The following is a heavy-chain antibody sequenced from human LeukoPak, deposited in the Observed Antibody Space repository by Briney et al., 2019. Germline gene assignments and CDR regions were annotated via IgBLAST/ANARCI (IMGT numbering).Heavy chain of an antibody. CDR3: ARDFRFLEWPGGYGMDV. D-gene: IGHD3-3*01. CDR1: GGSISSYY. CDR2: IYYSGST. V-gene: IGHV4-59*01. Sequence: SETLSLTCTVPGGSISSYYWSWIRQPPGKGLEWIGYIYYSGSTNYNPSLKSRVTISVDTSKNQFSLKLSSVTAADTAVYYCARDFRFLEWPGGYGMDVWGQGTTVTVSS. J-gene: IGHJ6*02.